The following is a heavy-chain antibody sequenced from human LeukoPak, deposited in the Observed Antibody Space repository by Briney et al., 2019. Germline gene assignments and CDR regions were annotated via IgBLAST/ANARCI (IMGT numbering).Heavy chain of an antibody. V-gene: IGHV3-30-3*01. Sequence: PGRSLRLSCAASGFTFSSYAMHWVRQAPGKGLEWVAVISYDGSNKYYADSVKGRFTISRDNSKNTLYLQMNSLRAEDTAVYYCAREPVRKRWFDSWGQGTLVTVSS. CDR3: AREPVRKRWFDS. J-gene: IGHJ5*01. CDR1: GFTFSSYA. CDR2: ISYDGSNK. D-gene: IGHD3-10*01.